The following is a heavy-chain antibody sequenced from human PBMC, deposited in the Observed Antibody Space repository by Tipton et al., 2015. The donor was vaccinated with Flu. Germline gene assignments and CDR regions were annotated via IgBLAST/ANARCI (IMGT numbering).Heavy chain of an antibody. J-gene: IGHJ4*02. CDR1: GYSFSIYW. D-gene: IGHD3-10*01. Sequence: VQLVQSGAEVKKAGESLKISCKGSGYSFSIYWIGWVRQLPGKGPEWMGIIYPGDSDTRYSPSFQGQVTISVDQSIRTAYLQWSSLMASDTAMYYCARQRRSENYYNDLDYWGQGTLVPVSS. CDR3: ARQRRSENYYNDLDY. CDR2: IYPGDSDT. V-gene: IGHV5-51*01.